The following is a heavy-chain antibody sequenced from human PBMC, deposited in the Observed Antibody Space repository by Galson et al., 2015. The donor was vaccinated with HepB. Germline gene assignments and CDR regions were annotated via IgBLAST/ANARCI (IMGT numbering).Heavy chain of an antibody. CDR3: ASAGYCSGGSCLHDAFDI. Sequence: SVKVSCKASGYTFTSYYMHWVRQAPGQGLEWMGIINPSGGSTSYAQKFQGKVTMTRDTSTSTVYMELSSLRSEDTAVYYCASAGYCSGGSCLHDAFDIWGQGTMVTVSS. J-gene: IGHJ3*02. CDR2: INPSGGST. D-gene: IGHD2-15*01. V-gene: IGHV1-46*03. CDR1: GYTFTSYY.